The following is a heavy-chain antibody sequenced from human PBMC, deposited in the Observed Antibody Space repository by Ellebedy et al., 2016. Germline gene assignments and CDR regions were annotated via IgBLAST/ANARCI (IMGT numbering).Heavy chain of an antibody. J-gene: IGHJ4*02. CDR1: GGSISSYY. CDR2: IYTSGST. D-gene: IGHD3-10*01. V-gene: IGHV4-4*07. CDR3: ARDKTMVRGVIQRGFDY. Sequence: SETLSLXXTVSGGSISSYYWSWIRQPAGKGLEWIGRIYTSGSTNYNPSLKSRVTMSVDTSKNQFSLKLSSVTAADTAVYYCARDKTMVRGVIQRGFDYWGQGTLVTFSS.